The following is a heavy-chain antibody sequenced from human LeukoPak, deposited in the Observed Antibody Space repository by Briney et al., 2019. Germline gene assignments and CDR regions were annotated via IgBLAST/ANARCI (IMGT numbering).Heavy chain of an antibody. CDR1: GFTFSSYA. CDR2: ISGSGGST. Sequence: GGSLRLSCAASGFTFSSYAMSWVRQAPGKGLEWVSAISGSGGSTYYADSVKGRFTISRDNSNNTLYLQMNSLRAEDTAVYYCAKDSSGSYSRTFDYWGQGTLVTVSS. V-gene: IGHV3-23*01. J-gene: IGHJ4*02. D-gene: IGHD1-26*01. CDR3: AKDSSGSYSRTFDY.